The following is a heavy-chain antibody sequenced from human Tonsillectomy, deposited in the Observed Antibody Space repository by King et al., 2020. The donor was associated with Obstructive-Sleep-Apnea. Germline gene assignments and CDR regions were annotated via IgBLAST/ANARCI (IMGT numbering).Heavy chain of an antibody. Sequence: VQLVESGAEVKKPGAAMKVSCKASGYTFTDYYLHWVRQAPGQGLEWMGWINPNSVGPDDAQKFTGRGTMTRDTSISTSYSDLSRLTSDDTAVYYCARDAAAELHRRSNYFDYWGQGPLVPVSS. CDR1: GYTFTDYY. V-gene: IGHV1-2*02. J-gene: IGHJ4*02. D-gene: IGHD6-13*01. CDR2: INPNSVGP. CDR3: ARDAAAELHRRSNYFDY.